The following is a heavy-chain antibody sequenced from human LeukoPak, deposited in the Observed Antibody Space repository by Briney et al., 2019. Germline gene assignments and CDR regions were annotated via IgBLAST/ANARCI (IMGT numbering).Heavy chain of an antibody. Sequence: SETLSLTCTVSGGSISSGGYYWSWIRQPPGKGLEWIGYIYHSGSTYYNPSLKSRVTISVDRSKNQFSLKLSSVTAADTAVYYCVGIAARPYWGQGTLVIVSS. CDR1: GGSISSGGYY. CDR3: VGIAARPY. V-gene: IGHV4-30-2*01. J-gene: IGHJ4*02. CDR2: IYHSGST. D-gene: IGHD6-6*01.